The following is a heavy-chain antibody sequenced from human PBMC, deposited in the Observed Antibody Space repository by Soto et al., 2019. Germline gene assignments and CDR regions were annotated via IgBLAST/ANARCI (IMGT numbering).Heavy chain of an antibody. D-gene: IGHD3-3*01. V-gene: IGHV1-46*03. CDR2: INPSGGST. CDR1: GYTFTSCY. Sequence: ASVKVSCKASGYTFTSCYMHWVRQAPGQGLEWMGKINPSGGSTSYAQKFQGRVTMTRDTSTSTVYMELSSLRSEDTAVYYCSRGSGDDFWSGYYYYYYYMDVWGKGTTVTVS. J-gene: IGHJ6*03. CDR3: SRGSGDDFWSGYYYYYYYMDV.